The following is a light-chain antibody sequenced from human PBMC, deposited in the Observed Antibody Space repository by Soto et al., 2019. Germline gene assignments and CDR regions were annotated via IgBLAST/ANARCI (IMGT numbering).Light chain of an antibody. CDR1: SSDVGGYNY. V-gene: IGLV2-11*01. CDR3: CSYAGSDEVV. CDR2: DVS. J-gene: IGLJ2*01. Sequence: QSALTQPRSVHGSPGQSVTISCTGTSSDVGGYNYVSWYQQHPGKAPKLIIYDVSKRPSGVPDRFSGSKSGNTASLTISGLQAEDEDDYYCCSYAGSDEVVFGGGTKLTVL.